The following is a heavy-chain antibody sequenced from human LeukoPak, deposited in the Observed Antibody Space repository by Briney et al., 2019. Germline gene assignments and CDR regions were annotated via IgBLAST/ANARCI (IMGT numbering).Heavy chain of an antibody. CDR1: GYTFTGFY. CDR2: VNPNSGAT. D-gene: IGHD2-2*01. V-gene: IGHV1-2*02. Sequence: GASVRVSYKASGYTFTGFYIHWVRQAPGQGLEWMGWVNPNSGATNYAQKFQDRVTVTSDTSISTAYMELSRLSSDDTAVYYCASVQSSTLFDSWGQGTLVTVSS. CDR3: ASVQSSTLFDS. J-gene: IGHJ4*02.